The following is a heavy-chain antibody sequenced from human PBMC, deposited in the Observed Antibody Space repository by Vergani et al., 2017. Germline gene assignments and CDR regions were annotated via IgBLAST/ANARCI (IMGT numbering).Heavy chain of an antibody. CDR1: GSTFSSYA. V-gene: IGHV3-48*01. CDR2: ISRSSSTI. J-gene: IGHJ4*02. CDR3: ARQSRDLFCTQGVCPLGY. D-gene: IGHD2-8*01. Sequence: EVQLVESGGGLVQLGGSLRLSGAASGSTFSSYAMNWVRQAPGKGLEWVSYISRSSSTIYYADSVKGRFTISRDNAKNSLHLQMNNLIAEDTAVYYCARQSRDLFCTQGVCPLGYWGQGALVTVSS.